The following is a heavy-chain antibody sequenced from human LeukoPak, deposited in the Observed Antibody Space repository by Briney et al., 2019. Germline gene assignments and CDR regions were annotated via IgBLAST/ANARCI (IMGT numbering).Heavy chain of an antibody. CDR2: LFSGGNT. Sequence: GGSLRLSCAASGFIFSNYAMSWVRQAPGKGLEWVSVLFSGGNTFYADSVKGRVTISRDNSKNTLYFQMNSLRAEDTAVYYCASLLRGTFDVWGRGTMVTVSS. J-gene: IGHJ3*01. V-gene: IGHV3-53*01. CDR3: ASLLRGTFDV. CDR1: GFIFSNYA.